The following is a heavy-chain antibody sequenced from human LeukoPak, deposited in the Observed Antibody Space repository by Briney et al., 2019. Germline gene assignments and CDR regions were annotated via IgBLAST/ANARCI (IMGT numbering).Heavy chain of an antibody. J-gene: IGHJ4*02. Sequence: GGSLRLSCAASEFTFDDYAMHWVRQAPGKGLEWVSGISWNSGSIGYADSVKGRFTISRDNAKNSLYLQMNSLRAEDTALYYCAKGHSSSWYSDYFDYWGQGTLVTVSS. CDR3: AKGHSSSWYSDYFDY. V-gene: IGHV3-9*01. CDR2: ISWNSGSI. CDR1: EFTFDDYA. D-gene: IGHD6-13*01.